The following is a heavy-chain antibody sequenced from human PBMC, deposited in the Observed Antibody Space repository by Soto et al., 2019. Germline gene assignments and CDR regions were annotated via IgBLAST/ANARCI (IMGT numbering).Heavy chain of an antibody. V-gene: IGHV4-59*01. CDR1: GASMSSYY. D-gene: IGHD2-2*01. Sequence: ASETLSLTCTVSGASMSSYYWSWIRRPPGQGLEWVGYIYYSGTTNYNPSLKSRVTISLDTSKNQFSLKLSSVTAADTAVYCCVGHCSSSSCCYSVGQCYGMDIWAKGTTVTVSS. J-gene: IGHJ6*04. CDR3: VGHCSSSSCCYSVGQCYGMDI. CDR2: IYYSGTT.